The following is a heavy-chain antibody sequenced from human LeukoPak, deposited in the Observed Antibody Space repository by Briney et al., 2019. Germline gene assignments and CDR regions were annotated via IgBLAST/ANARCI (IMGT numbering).Heavy chain of an antibody. Sequence: GGSLRLSCVGSGFAFGVHAMSWVRQAPGKGPEWVATIGSGADLFYAESVKGRFSISRDDPRNTVWLQMNSLRAEDTALYYCAKDWTPHNRVCLDAWGQGTQVTVSS. CDR1: GFAFGVHA. D-gene: IGHD3/OR15-3a*01. J-gene: IGHJ5*02. CDR3: AKDWTPHNRVCLDA. CDR2: IGSGADL. V-gene: IGHV3-23*01.